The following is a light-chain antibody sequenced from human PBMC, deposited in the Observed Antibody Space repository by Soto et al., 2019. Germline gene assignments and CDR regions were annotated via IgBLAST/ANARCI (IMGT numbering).Light chain of an antibody. CDR2: AAS. J-gene: IGKJ3*01. CDR3: QKYNSASET. V-gene: IGKV1-27*01. Sequence: DSQMTQSPSSLSAAVGDRVTITCRASRATSIYLAWYQQKPGQVPKVLIYAASTLQSGVPSRFSGSGSGTDFTLTISSLQPEDVATYYCQKYNSASETFGPGTKVEIK. CDR1: RATSIY.